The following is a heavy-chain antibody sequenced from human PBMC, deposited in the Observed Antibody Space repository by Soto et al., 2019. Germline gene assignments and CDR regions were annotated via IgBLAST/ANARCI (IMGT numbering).Heavy chain of an antibody. CDR2: ISSSSSYI. Sequence: GGSLRLSCAASGFTFSSYSMNWVRQAPGKGLEWVSSISSSSSYIYYADSVKGRFTISRDNAKNSLYLQMNSLRAEDTAVYYCARLPTYYYGSGSYYNDNYWGQGTLVTVSS. J-gene: IGHJ4*02. V-gene: IGHV3-21*01. D-gene: IGHD3-10*01. CDR3: ARLPTYYYGSGSYYNDNY. CDR1: GFTFSSYS.